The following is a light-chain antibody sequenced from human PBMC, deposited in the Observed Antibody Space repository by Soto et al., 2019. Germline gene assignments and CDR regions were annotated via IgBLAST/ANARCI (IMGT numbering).Light chain of an antibody. J-gene: IGLJ3*02. V-gene: IGLV1-47*01. Sequence: QSVLAQTPSASGTPGQTVTISCSGSISNIRGNYVYWYQQLPGTAPKLLIYRTTQRPTGVPGRFSGSKSGTSASLVISDLRSDDEGDYFCATWDDNLSTPLFGGGTKLTVL. CDR1: ISNIRGNY. CDR2: RTT. CDR3: ATWDDNLSTPL.